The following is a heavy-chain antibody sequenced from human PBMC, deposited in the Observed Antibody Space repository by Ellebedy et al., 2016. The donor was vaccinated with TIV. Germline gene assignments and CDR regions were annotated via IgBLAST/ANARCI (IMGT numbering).Heavy chain of an antibody. D-gene: IGHD6-19*01. CDR2: ISGSVSKT. J-gene: IGHJ4*02. CDR1: GFTFSNYA. Sequence: GESLKISCAGSGFTFSNYAMSWVRQAPGKGLEWVSSISGSVSKTYYADFVNGRFTISRDNSKNTLYLQMNSLRAEDTAVYYCAKRLVLDSWGQGTLVTVSS. CDR3: AKRLVLDS. V-gene: IGHV3-23*01.